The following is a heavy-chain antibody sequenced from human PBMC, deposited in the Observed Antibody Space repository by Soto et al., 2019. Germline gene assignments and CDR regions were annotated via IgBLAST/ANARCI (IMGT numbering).Heavy chain of an antibody. CDR1: GFTFSLYT. CDR2: ISSSGSYT. V-gene: IGHV3-21*01. D-gene: IGHD2-2*01. J-gene: IGHJ6*02. CDR3: ARDHQGAMDV. Sequence: PGGSLRLSCAASGFTFSLYTINWVRQAPGKGLEWVSSISSSGSYTYYAGSVKGRFTISRDNAQNSLYLHMNSLRAEDSAVYYCARDHQGAMDVWGQGTTVTAP.